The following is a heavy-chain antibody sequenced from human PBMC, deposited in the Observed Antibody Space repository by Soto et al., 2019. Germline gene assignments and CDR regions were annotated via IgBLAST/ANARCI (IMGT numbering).Heavy chain of an antibody. V-gene: IGHV1-69*01. CDR1: GGTFSTHA. CDR2: IIPISGTT. J-gene: IGHJ6*02. D-gene: IGHD2-15*01. CDR3: ARGYCSGGNCYSRMDV. Sequence: QVQLVQSGAEVKKPGSSVKVSCKASGGTFSTHAIIWVRQAPGHGLEWRGGIIPISGTTYYTQKFQGRVTITADEPTSTAFMELSSLKSDDTAVFYCARGYCSGGNCYSRMDVWGQGTMVTVSS.